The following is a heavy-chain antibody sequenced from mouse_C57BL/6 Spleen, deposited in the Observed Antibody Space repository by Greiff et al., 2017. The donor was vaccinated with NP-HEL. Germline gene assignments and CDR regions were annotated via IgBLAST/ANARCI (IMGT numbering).Heavy chain of an antibody. V-gene: IGHV1-64*01. Sequence: QVQLKQPGAELVKPGASVKLSCKASGYTFTSYWMHWVKQRPGQGLEWIGMIHPNSGSTNYNEKFKSKATLTVDKSSSTAYMQLSSLTSEDSAVYYCASLLDWYFDVWGTGTTVTVSS. CDR3: ASLLDWYFDV. CDR2: IHPNSGST. J-gene: IGHJ1*03. CDR1: GYTFTSYW.